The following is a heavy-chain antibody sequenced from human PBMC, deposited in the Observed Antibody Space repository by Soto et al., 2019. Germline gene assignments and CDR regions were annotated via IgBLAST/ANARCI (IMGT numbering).Heavy chain of an antibody. CDR3: ATEGGTAERSGDY. CDR2: IRGDGSEI. V-gene: IGHV3-7*01. D-gene: IGHD3-22*01. J-gene: IGHJ4*02. Sequence: EVQLVESGGGLVQPGGSLRLSCAASGFSFSTFWMSWVRQAPGRGLEWVAHIRGDGSEIYYLDSVKGRFTISRDNAKNALSLQLSSLRIEDTAVYYCATEGGTAERSGDYWGRGTLVTVSS. CDR1: GFSFSTFW.